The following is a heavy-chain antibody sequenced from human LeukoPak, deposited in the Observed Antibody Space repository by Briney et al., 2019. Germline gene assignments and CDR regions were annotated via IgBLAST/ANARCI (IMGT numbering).Heavy chain of an antibody. CDR3: AKGRGFTSSTCYNY. CDR2: IYTGGTT. V-gene: IGHV3-53*01. CDR1: GFSVSSNY. Sequence: QPGGSLRLSCAASGFSVSSNYMNWVRQAPGKGLEWVSAIYTGGTTSYADSVKGRFTISRDNSKNTLYLQMNSLRAEDTAVYYCAKGRGFTSSTCYNYWGQGTLVTVSS. D-gene: IGHD2-2*02. J-gene: IGHJ4*02.